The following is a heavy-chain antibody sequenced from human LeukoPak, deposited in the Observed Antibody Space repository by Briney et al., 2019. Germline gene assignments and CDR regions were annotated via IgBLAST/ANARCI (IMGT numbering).Heavy chain of an antibody. D-gene: IGHD4-17*01. J-gene: IGHJ4*02. Sequence: GSLRLSCAASGFIFSKYDMHWVRQVTGKGLEWVSGIDRDGVTYYSGSVKGRFTSSRENAKNSLYLQMNTLRAGDTGVYYCARENLEYGDYAIDYWGQGTLVTVSS. CDR3: ARENLEYGDYAIDY. CDR2: IDRDGVT. V-gene: IGHV3-13*01. CDR1: GFIFSKYD.